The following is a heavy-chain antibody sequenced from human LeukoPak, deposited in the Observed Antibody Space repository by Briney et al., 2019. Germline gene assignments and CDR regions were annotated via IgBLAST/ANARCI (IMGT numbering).Heavy chain of an antibody. CDR2: ISYDGSNK. CDR3: ARDAVAYCGGDCYSPDY. J-gene: IGHJ4*02. CDR1: GFTFSSYG. V-gene: IGHV3-30*19. D-gene: IGHD2-21*02. Sequence: PGGSLRLSCAASGFTFSSYGMHWVRQAPGKGLEWVAVISYDGSNKYYADSVKGRFTISRDNSKNTLYLQMNSLRAEDTAVYYCARDAVAYCGGDCYSPDYWGQGTLVTVSS.